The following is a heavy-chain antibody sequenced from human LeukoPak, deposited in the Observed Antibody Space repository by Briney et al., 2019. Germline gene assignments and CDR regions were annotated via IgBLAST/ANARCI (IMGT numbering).Heavy chain of an antibody. V-gene: IGHV4-39*01. CDR1: GGFISSYY. J-gene: IGHJ4*02. D-gene: IGHD1-26*01. CDR2: IYYSGST. Sequence: PSETLSLTCTVSGGFISSYYWGWIRQPPGKGLECIGSIYYSGSTYYNPSLKSRVTISVDTSKNQFSLKLSSVTAADTAVYYCASLEWELLDFDYWGQGTLVTVSS. CDR3: ASLEWELLDFDY.